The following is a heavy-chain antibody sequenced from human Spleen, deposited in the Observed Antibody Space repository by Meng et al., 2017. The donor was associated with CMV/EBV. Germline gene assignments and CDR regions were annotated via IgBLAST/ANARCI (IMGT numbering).Heavy chain of an antibody. V-gene: IGHV1-2*02. J-gene: IGHJ5*02. CDR3: ARTTHYDFWVDP. Sequence: ASVKVSCKASGYTFINYGISWVRQAPGQGLEWMGWIDPNSGGTNYAQKFQDRVTMTRDTSISTAYMELRSLRSDDTAVYYCARTTHYDFWVDPWGQGTPVTVSS. CDR1: GYTFINYG. D-gene: IGHD3-3*01. CDR2: IDPNSGGT.